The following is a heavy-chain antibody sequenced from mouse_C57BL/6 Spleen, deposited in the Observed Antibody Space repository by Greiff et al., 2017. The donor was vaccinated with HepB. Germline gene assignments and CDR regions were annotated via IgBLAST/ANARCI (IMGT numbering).Heavy chain of an antibody. J-gene: IGHJ4*01. Sequence: QVQLQQPGAELVKPGASVKLSCKASGYTFTSYWMHWVKQRPGQGLEWIGMIHPNSGSTNYNEKFKSKATLTVDKSSSTAYMQLSSLTSEDSAVYYCASKGSGYYDAMDYWGQGTSVTVSS. CDR1: GYTFTSYW. CDR3: ASKGSGYYDAMDY. V-gene: IGHV1-64*01. D-gene: IGHD2-2*01. CDR2: IHPNSGST.